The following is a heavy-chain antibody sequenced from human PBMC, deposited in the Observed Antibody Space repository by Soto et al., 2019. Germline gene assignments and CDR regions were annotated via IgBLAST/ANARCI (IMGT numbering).Heavy chain of an antibody. J-gene: IGHJ6*02. V-gene: IGHV1-69*01. CDR3: ATGGHNDGYNFYLGMDV. Sequence: QVQVVQSGAEVKKPGSSVKVSCKVSGGIFTNNAISWVRQAPGQGLEWLGGVTPLFDTAYYAQIFRGRLRISTDGATTTAYMELSGLTSADTAVYFCATGGHNDGYNFYLGMDVWGQGTTVTVS. CDR1: GGIFTNNA. CDR2: VTPLFDTA. D-gene: IGHD5-18*01.